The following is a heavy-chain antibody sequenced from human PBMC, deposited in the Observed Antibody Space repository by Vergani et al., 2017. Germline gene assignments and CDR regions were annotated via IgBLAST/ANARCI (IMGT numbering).Heavy chain of an antibody. CDR3: ARVGWSYYDSSGDYYAPGGWFDP. D-gene: IGHD3-22*01. CDR1: GFTFRNYA. Sequence: EVQLLESGGGLAQPGGSLRLSCAASGFTFRNYAMTWVRQAPGKGLEWVSIISDNGGTTYYADSVKGRFTISRDNSKDTLYLQMNSLRAEDTAVYYCARVGWSYYDSSGDYYAPGGWFDPWGQGTLVTVSS. CDR2: ISDNGGTT. V-gene: IGHV3-23*01. J-gene: IGHJ5*02.